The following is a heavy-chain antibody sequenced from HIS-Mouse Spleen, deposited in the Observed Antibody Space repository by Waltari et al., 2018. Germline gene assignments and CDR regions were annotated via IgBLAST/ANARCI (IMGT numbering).Heavy chain of an antibody. V-gene: IGHV3-21*01. D-gene: IGHD7-27*01. CDR1: GFTFSSYS. Sequence: EVQLVQSGGGLVKPGGSLRLSCAASGFTFSSYSMNWVRQAPGKELEWVPSISSSGSNIYYADSVKGRFTISRDNAKNSLYLQMNSLRAEDTAVYYCARRLLTGDAFDIWGQGTMVTVSS. J-gene: IGHJ3*02. CDR3: ARRLLTGDAFDI. CDR2: ISSSGSNI.